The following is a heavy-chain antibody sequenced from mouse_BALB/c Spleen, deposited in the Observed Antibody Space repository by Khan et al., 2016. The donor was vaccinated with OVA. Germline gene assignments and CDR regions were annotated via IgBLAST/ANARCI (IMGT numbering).Heavy chain of an antibody. J-gene: IGHJ2*01. CDR3: ARSRTITTVVATDFDY. CDR2: ISYSGRT. CDR1: GYSITSDYA. V-gene: IGHV3-2*02. Sequence: EVQLVESGPGLVNPSQSLSLTCTVTGYSITSDYAWNWIRQFPGNKLEWMGYISYSGRTSYNPSLKSRISITRDTSKNQVFLQLNSVTPEDTASYFCARSRTITTVVATDFDYWGQGTTLTVSS. D-gene: IGHD1-1*01.